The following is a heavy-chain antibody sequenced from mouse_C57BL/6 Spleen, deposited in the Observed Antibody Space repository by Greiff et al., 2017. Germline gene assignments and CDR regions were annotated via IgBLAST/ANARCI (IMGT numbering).Heavy chain of an antibody. CDR2: IRSKSSNYAT. D-gene: IGHD1-1*01. V-gene: IGHV10-3*01. J-gene: IGHJ1*03. CDR3: VRDGGYYYGSYWYFDV. Sequence: EVQLVESGGGLVQPKGSLKLSCAASGFTFNTYAMPWVRQAPGKGLEWVARIRSKSSNYATYYADSVKDRFTISRDDSQSMLYLQMNNLKTEDTAMYYCVRDGGYYYGSYWYFDVWGTGTTVTVSS. CDR1: GFTFNTYA.